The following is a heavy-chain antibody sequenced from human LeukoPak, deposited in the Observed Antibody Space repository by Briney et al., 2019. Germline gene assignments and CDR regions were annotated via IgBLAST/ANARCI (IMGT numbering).Heavy chain of an antibody. V-gene: IGHV4-59*01. CDR2: IYYSGST. Sequence: SETLSLTCTVSGGSISSYYWSWIRQPPGKGLEWIGYIYYSGSTNYNPSLKSRVTISVDTSKNQFSLKLSSVTAADTAVYYCARGPPGYSSSWYLDYWGQGTLVTVSS. CDR1: GGSISSYY. D-gene: IGHD6-13*01. CDR3: ARGPPGYSSSWYLDY. J-gene: IGHJ4*02.